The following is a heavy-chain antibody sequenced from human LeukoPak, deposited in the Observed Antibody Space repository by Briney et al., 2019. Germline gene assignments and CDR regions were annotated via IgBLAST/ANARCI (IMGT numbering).Heavy chain of an antibody. V-gene: IGHV1-8*01. CDR1: GYTFTSYD. D-gene: IGHD6-13*01. J-gene: IGHJ4*02. CDR3: ARAHSSSWSNDPFDY. CDR2: VNPNSGNT. Sequence: ASVKVSCKASGYTFTSYDINWLRQATGQGLEWMGWVNPNSGNTGYAQKFQGRVTITRNTSISTAYMELSSLRSEDTAVYYCARAHSSSWSNDPFDYWGQGTLVTVSS.